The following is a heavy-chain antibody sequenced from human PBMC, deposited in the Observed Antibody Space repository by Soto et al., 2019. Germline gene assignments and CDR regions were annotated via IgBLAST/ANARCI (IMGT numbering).Heavy chain of an antibody. Sequence: SETLSLTCAVYGGSFSGYYWSWIRQPPGKGLEWIGEINHSGSTNYNPSLKSRVTISVDTSKNQFSLKLSSVTAADTAVYYCARGVVVVQAAIRSINWFDPWGQGTLVTVSS. CDR2: INHSGST. V-gene: IGHV4-34*01. CDR3: ARGVVVVQAAIRSINWFDP. J-gene: IGHJ5*02. D-gene: IGHD2-2*01. CDR1: GGSFSGYY.